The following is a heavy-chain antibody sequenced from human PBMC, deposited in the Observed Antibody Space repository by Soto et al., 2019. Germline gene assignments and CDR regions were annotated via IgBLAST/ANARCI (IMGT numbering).Heavy chain of an antibody. J-gene: IGHJ2*01. CDR3: WRSIAAQGMYFDL. CDR1: GFAFSSYG. D-gene: IGHD6-6*01. Sequence: QVQLVEAGGGVVQPGRSLRLSCAASGFAFSSYGMHWVRQAPGKGLEWVAVISYDGSNKYYADSVKGRFTISRDNTKNTRYLQMNSLRAEDTAGDYCWRSIAAQGMYFDLRGLGTLVTVSS. CDR2: ISYDGSNK. V-gene: IGHV3-30*03.